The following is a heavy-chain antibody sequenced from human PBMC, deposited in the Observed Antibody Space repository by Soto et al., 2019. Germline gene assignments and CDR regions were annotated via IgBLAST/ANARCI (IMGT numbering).Heavy chain of an antibody. CDR3: ARELIMYSSSSSDYGMDV. V-gene: IGHV3-30-3*01. CDR2: ISYDGSNK. CDR1: GFTFSSYA. J-gene: IGHJ6*02. D-gene: IGHD6-6*01. Sequence: VGSLRLSCAASGFTFSSYAMHWVRQAPGKGLEWVAVISYDGSNKYYADSVKGRFTISRDNSKNTLYLQMNSLRAEDTAVYYCARELIMYSSSSSDYGMDVWGQGTTVTVSS.